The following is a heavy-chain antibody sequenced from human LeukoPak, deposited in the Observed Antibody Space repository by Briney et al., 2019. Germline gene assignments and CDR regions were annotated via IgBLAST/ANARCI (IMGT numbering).Heavy chain of an antibody. CDR3: AVAGKGTLDY. CDR1: GGSISSYY. CDR2: IYYSGST. D-gene: IGHD6-19*01. V-gene: IGHV4-59*12. Sequence: SSETLSLTCTVSGGSISSYYWSWIRQPPGKGLEWIGYIYYSGSTNYNPSLKSRVTISVDTSKNQFSLKLSSVTAADTAVYYCAVAGKGTLDYWGQGTLVTVSS. J-gene: IGHJ4*02.